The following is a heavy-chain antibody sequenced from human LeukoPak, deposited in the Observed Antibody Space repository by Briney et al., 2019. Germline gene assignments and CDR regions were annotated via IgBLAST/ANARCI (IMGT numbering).Heavy chain of an antibody. CDR1: GFTFSSYA. D-gene: IGHD2-8*02. J-gene: IGHJ4*02. Sequence: GGSLRLSCAASGFTFSSYAMHWVRQAPGKGLEWVAVISYDGSNKYYADSVKGRFTISRDNSENTLYLQMNSLRAEDTAVYYCARVWSWSNFDYWGQGTLVTVSS. CDR2: ISYDGSNK. V-gene: IGHV3-30*01. CDR3: ARVWSWSNFDY.